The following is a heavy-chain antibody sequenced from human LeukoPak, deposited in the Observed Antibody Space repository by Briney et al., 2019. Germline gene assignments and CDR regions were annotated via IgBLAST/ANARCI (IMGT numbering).Heavy chain of an antibody. CDR1: GFTFSGYE. D-gene: IGHD3-10*01. V-gene: IGHV3-48*03. Sequence: GGSLRLSCAASGFTFSGYEMNWVRQAPGKGLEWVSYISRRGKTIDYGDSVKGRFTISRDNAKNTLYLQMNSLRAEDTAVYYCARVRGGKQGGYYMDVWGKGTTVTVSS. CDR2: ISRRGKTI. CDR3: ARVRGGKQGGYYMDV. J-gene: IGHJ6*03.